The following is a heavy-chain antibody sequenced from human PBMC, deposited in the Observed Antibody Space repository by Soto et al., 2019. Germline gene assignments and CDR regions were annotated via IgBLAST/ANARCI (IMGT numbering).Heavy chain of an antibody. CDR2: MSGSGGST. J-gene: IGHJ4*02. D-gene: IGHD6-6*01. CDR1: GFTFSSYA. V-gene: IGHV3-23*01. CDR3: AKALGGSSEFYYFDY. Sequence: EVQLLESGGGLVQPGGSLRLSCAASGFTFSSYAMSWVRQAPGKGLEWVSAMSGSGGSTYYADSVKGRFTISRDNSKNTLYLQMNSLRAEDTAVYYCAKALGGSSEFYYFDYWGQGTLVTVSS.